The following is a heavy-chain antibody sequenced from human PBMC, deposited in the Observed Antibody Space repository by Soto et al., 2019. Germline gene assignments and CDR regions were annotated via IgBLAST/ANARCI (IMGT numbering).Heavy chain of an antibody. CDR1: GFTFSSYA. J-gene: IGHJ4*02. CDR3: AKGGYTSPFDY. CDR2: IRASGGST. Sequence: GGSLRLSCAASGFTFSSYAMTWVRQAPGKGLEWVSTIRASGGSTYYADSVKGRFTISRDNSMNTLFLHMNSLRAEDTAVYYCAKGGYTSPFDYWGLGTLVTVSS. V-gene: IGHV3-23*01. D-gene: IGHD5-12*01.